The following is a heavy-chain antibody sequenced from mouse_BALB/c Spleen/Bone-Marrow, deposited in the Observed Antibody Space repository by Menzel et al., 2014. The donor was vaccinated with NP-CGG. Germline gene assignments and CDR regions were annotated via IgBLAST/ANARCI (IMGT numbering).Heavy chain of an antibody. J-gene: IGHJ2*01. D-gene: IGHD2-1*01. CDR1: GFTFTDYY. CDR3: ARDMGDLLFDS. CDR2: IRNKANGYTS. Sequence: EVKLVESGGDLVQPGGSLRLSCATSGFTFTDYYMNWVRQPPGKALEWLAFIRNKANGYTSEYSASVKGQFTITRANSQSLLYIQMNTLRGKDSATYFSARDMGDLLFDSWGQGTTLTVSS. V-gene: IGHV7-3*02.